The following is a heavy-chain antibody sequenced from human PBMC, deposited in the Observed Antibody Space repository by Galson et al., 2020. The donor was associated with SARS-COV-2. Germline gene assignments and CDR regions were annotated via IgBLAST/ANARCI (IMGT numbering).Heavy chain of an antibody. D-gene: IGHD1-26*01. CDR3: ARVYSGSQPGFAY. J-gene: IGHJ4*02. CDR2: ITSDGSST. CDR1: GFPSSSFW. Sequence: GGSLRLSCVVSGFPSSSFWMHWVRQAPGKGLVWVSRITSDGSSTIYADSVKGRFTISRDNAKNTVYLQMNSLRVEDTAIYYCARVYSGSQPGFAYWGQGTLVTVSS. V-gene: IGHV3-74*01.